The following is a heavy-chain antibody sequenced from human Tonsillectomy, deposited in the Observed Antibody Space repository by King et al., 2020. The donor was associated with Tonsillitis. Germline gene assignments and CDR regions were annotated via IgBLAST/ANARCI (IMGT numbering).Heavy chain of an antibody. Sequence: QLQESGPGMVKPSETLSLTCTVSGGSISSSSYYWGWIRQPPGKGLEWIVSIYYSGSTYYNPSLKSRVTISVDTSKNQFSLKLSSVTAADTAVYYWERRHYYYDSSGYYLDYWGKGTMVTVSS. D-gene: IGHD3-22*01. CDR3: ERRHYYYDSSGYYLDY. CDR2: IYYSGST. J-gene: IGHJ4*02. V-gene: IGHV4-39*01. CDR1: GGSISSSSYY.